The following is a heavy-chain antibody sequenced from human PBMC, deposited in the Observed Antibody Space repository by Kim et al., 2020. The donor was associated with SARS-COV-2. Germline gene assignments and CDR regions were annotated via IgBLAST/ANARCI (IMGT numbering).Heavy chain of an antibody. Sequence: SETLSLTCTVSGGSISSGGYYWSWIRQHPGKGLEWIGYIYYSGSTYYNPSLKSRVTISVDTSKNQFSLKLSSVTAAATAVYYCARGRGYSYGHWYFDLWGRGTLVTVSS. CDR3: ARGRGYSYGHWYFDL. CDR1: GGSISSGGYY. J-gene: IGHJ2*01. D-gene: IGHD5-18*01. V-gene: IGHV4-31*03. CDR2: IYYSGST.